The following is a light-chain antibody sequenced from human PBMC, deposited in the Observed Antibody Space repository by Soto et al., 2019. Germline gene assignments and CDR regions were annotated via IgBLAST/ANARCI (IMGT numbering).Light chain of an antibody. Sequence: EIVMPQSPATLSVSPGERATLSCRASQSVSSNLAWYQQKPGQAPRLLIYGASTRATGIPARFSGSGSGTEFTLTISSLQSEDFAVYYWQQYNNWPQWTFGQGTNVDIK. V-gene: IGKV3-15*01. CDR2: GAS. CDR1: QSVSSN. CDR3: QQYNNWPQWT. J-gene: IGKJ1*01.